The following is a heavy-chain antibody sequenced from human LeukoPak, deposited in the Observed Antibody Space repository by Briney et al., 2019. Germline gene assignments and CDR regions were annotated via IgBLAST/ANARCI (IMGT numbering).Heavy chain of an antibody. J-gene: IGHJ4*02. CDR2: IYYSGST. CDR3: ARIGNNWYFDY. CDR1: GGSISSYC. V-gene: IGHV4-59*08. Sequence: PSETLSLTCTVSGGSISSYCWSWIRQPPGKGLEWIGYIYYSGSTNYNPSLKSRVTISVDTSKNQFSLKLSSVTAADTAVYYCARIGNNWYFDYWGQGTLVTVSS. D-gene: IGHD1-20*01.